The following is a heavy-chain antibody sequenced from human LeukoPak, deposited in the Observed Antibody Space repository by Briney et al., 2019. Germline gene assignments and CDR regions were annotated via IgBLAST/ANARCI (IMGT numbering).Heavy chain of an antibody. CDR1: GYTFTAYY. Sequence: ASVKVSCKASGYTFTAYYVHWVRQAPGQGLEWMGWINPNSGGTNYAQKFQGRVTMTRDTSISTAYMELSRLRSDDTAVYYCARLVGTTDAFDIWGQGTMVTVSS. J-gene: IGHJ3*02. V-gene: IGHV1-2*02. D-gene: IGHD1-1*01. CDR2: INPNSGGT. CDR3: ARLVGTTDAFDI.